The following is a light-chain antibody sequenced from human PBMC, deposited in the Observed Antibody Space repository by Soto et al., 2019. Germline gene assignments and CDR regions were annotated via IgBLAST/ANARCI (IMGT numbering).Light chain of an antibody. J-gene: IGLJ3*02. V-gene: IGLV3-21*02. CDR3: QVWDSSSDHVV. CDR2: DDS. Sequence: SYELTQPPLVSVAPGQTARITCGGKNIGTKSVNWYQQKPGQAPVMVVSDDSDRPSGIPERFSGSNSGNTATLTINRVEAGDEADYYCQVWDSSSDHVVFGGGTKLTVL. CDR1: NIGTKS.